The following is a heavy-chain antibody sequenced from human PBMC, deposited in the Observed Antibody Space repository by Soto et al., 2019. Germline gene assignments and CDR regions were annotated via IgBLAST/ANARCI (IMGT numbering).Heavy chain of an antibody. D-gene: IGHD1-26*01. V-gene: IGHV3-23*01. Sequence: EVQVLESGGGLVQPGGSLRLSCAGSGFTFSKYGMNWVRQAPGKGLEWVSGVRSDEDTTYNPESVKSRFTVSRETSKNPVYLTMNSLRVEDKGVYYCAKGKRIGATPDRANSWGPGTLVTVSP. CDR1: GFTFSKYG. CDR3: AKGKRIGATPDRANS. J-gene: IGHJ4*02. CDR2: VRSDEDTT.